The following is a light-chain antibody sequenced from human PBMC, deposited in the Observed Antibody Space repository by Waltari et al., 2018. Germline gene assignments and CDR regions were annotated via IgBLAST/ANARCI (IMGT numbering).Light chain of an antibody. CDR1: QDIRHD. J-gene: IGKJ2*01. V-gene: IGKV1-17*01. CDR2: AAS. CDR3: LQHNSFPYT. Sequence: DIHMTQSPSSLSASVGDRVTITCRSSQDIRHDLGWFQQKPGKAPQRLISAASSLESGVPSRFSGSGSGTEFALTISSLQPEDFAAYYCLQHNSFPYTFGQVTKLEIK.